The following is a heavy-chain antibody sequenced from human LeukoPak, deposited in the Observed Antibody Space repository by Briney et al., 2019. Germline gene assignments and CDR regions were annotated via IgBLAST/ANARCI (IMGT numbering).Heavy chain of an antibody. J-gene: IGHJ4*02. D-gene: IGHD6-19*01. CDR1: GFTFSSFW. V-gene: IGHV3-7*03. Sequence: GGSLRLSCAASGFTFSSFWMSWVRQAPGKGLEWVASIKQDGSQKYYVDSVKGRSTTSRDNAKNSLYLQMNSLRAEDTAVYYCARDGSGTGWYAGDYWGQGTLVTVSS. CDR2: IKQDGSQK. CDR3: ARDGSGTGWYAGDY.